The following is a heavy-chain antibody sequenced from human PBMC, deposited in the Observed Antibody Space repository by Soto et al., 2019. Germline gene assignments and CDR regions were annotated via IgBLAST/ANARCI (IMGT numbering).Heavy chain of an antibody. V-gene: IGHV3-23*01. CDR1: GFTFSSYA. CDR2: ISTGGGTT. Sequence: PGGSLRLSCEVSGFTFSSYAMNWVRQAPGKGLEWVSAISTGGGTTYYADSVKGRFTISRDNSKNTLYLQMNDLRADDTALYYCAKAYASAKGHAHDVWGHGTMVTVSS. CDR3: AKAYASAKGHAHDV. D-gene: IGHD3-16*01. J-gene: IGHJ3*01.